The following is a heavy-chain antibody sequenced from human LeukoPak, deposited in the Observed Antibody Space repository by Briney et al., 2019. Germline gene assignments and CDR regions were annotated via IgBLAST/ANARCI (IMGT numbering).Heavy chain of an antibody. J-gene: IGHJ4*02. CDR3: ATSIRRIPISS. V-gene: IGHV3-30*04. Sequence: GGSLRLSCAASGFTFSTYAMHWVRQAPGKGLEWLTVISYNGSHQYYSDSVRGRFTISRDNSRNSVFLQINRLRPEDTAVYYCATSIRRIPISSGAQGPRVTVPP. D-gene: IGHD3-3*01. CDR1: GFTFSTYA. CDR2: ISYNGSHQ.